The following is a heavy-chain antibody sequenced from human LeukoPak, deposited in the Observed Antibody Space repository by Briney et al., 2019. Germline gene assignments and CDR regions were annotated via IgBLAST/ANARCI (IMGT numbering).Heavy chain of an antibody. CDR2: IYYSGST. V-gene: IGHV4-59*11. D-gene: IGHD2-2*01. CDR3: ARAIVVVPAAMGYNWFDP. CDR1: GGSISSHY. J-gene: IGHJ5*02. Sequence: SESLSLTCTVSGGSISSHYWSWIRQPPGKGLEWIGYIYYSGSTNYNPSLKSRVTISVDTSKNQFSLKLSSVTAADTAGYYCARAIVVVPAAMGYNWFDPWGQGTLVTVSS.